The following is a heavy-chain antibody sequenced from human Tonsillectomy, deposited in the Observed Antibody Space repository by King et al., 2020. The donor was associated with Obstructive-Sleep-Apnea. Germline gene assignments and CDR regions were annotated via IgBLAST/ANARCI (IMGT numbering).Heavy chain of an antibody. CDR2: ISGIGGST. CDR1: GFTFSSYA. Sequence: VQLVESGGGLVQPGGSLRLSCAASGFTFSSYAMNWFRQAPGKGLEWVSGISGIGGSTYYADSVKGRFTISRDNSKNTLYLQMNSLRAEDTAVFYCAKGDGSGNYYTGHFDYWGQGTLVTVSS. J-gene: IGHJ4*02. V-gene: IGHV3-23*04. CDR3: AKGDGSGNYYTGHFDY. D-gene: IGHD3-10*01.